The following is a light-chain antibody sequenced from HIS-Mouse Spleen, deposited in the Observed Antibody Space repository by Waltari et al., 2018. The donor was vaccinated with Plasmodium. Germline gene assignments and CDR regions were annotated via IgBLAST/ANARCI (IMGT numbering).Light chain of an antibody. CDR2: KDS. CDR1: ALPKQY. CDR3: QSADSNATYVG. Sequence: SYELTQPPSVSVSPGQTARITCSGDALPKQYAYWYQQKPGQAPVLVIYKDSGRPSGITERVSGSRSVTTVTLTISGVQAEDEADYFCQSADSNATYVGFGGWTKLTVL. J-gene: IGLJ2*01. V-gene: IGLV3-25*03.